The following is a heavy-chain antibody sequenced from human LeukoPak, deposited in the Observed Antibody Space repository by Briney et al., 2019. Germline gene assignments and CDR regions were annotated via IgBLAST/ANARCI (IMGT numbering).Heavy chain of an antibody. CDR1: GYTFTSYA. Sequence: ASVKVSCKASGYTFTSYAMNWVRQAPGQGLEWMGWISAYNGNTNYAQKLQGRVTMTTDTSTSTAYMELRSLRSDDTAVYYCARSDTASDAFDIWGQGTMVTVSS. CDR2: ISAYNGNT. V-gene: IGHV1-18*01. D-gene: IGHD5-18*01. CDR3: ARSDTASDAFDI. J-gene: IGHJ3*02.